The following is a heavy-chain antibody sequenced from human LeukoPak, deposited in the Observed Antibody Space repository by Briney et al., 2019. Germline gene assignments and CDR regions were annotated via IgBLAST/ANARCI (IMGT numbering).Heavy chain of an antibody. CDR1: GFTFSSYG. V-gene: IGHV3-33*01. J-gene: IGHJ4*02. D-gene: IGHD2-21*02. CDR2: IWYDGSNK. Sequence: PGGSLRLSCAASGFTFSSYGMHWVRQAPGKGLEWVAVIWYDGSNKYYADSVKGRFTISRDNSKNTLYLQMNSLRAEDTAVYYCARGRGGDLFDYWGQGTLVTVSS. CDR3: ARGRGGDLFDY.